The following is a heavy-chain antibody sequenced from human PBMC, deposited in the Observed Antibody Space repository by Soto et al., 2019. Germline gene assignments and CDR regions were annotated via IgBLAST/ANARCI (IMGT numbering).Heavy chain of an antibody. D-gene: IGHD3-3*01. CDR3: ARTRITIFGVVITRRGYYFDY. CDR2: INHSGST. J-gene: IGHJ4*02. CDR1: GGSFSGYY. Sequence: QLQLQESGPGLLKPSETLSLTCAVYGGSFSGYYWSWIRQPPGKGLEWIGEINHSGSTNYNPSLKSRVTISVDTSKNQFSLKLSSVTAADTAVYYCARTRITIFGVVITRRGYYFDYWGQGTLVTVSS. V-gene: IGHV4-34*01.